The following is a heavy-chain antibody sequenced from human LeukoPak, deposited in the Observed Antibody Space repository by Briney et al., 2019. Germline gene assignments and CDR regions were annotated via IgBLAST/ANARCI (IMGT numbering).Heavy chain of an antibody. J-gene: IGHJ4*02. CDR1: GVSISSGGYS. D-gene: IGHD4-17*01. V-gene: IGHV4-30-2*01. CDR2: IYHSGST. CDR3: ARSPLMRDYGDLPFDY. Sequence: TSETLSLTCAVSGVSISSGGYSWSWIRQPPGKGLEWIAYIYHSGSTYYHPPLKRRVTISLDRSKNRFSLKLSSVTAADTAVYYCARSPLMRDYGDLPFDYWGQGTLVTVSS.